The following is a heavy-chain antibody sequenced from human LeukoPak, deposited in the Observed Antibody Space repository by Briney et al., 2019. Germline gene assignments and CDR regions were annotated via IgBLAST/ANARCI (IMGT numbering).Heavy chain of an antibody. J-gene: IGHJ6*03. CDR3: AKVVVPAAIHYYYYMDV. CDR2: ISYDGSNK. Sequence: PGGSLRLSCAASGFTFSSYGMHWVRQAPGKGLEWVAVISYDGSNKYYADSVKGRFTISRDNSKNTLYLQMNSLRAEDTAVYYCAKVVVPAAIHYYYYMDVWGKGTTVTVSS. CDR1: GFTFSSYG. V-gene: IGHV3-30*18. D-gene: IGHD2-2*01.